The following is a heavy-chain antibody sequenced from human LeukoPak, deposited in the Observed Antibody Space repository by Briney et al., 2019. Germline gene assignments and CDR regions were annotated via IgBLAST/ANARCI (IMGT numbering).Heavy chain of an antibody. V-gene: IGHV4-61*02. CDR1: GGSISSVNDY. J-gene: IGHJ4*02. CDR3: ARLEMATITY. D-gene: IGHD5-24*01. CDR2: TSRSGST. Sequence: PSQTLSLICTVSGGSISSVNDYWSWIRQPAGKGLEWIGRTSRSGSTDYNPSLKSRVTISVDTSKNQFSLKLSSVTAADTAVYYCARLEMATITYWGQGTLVTVSS.